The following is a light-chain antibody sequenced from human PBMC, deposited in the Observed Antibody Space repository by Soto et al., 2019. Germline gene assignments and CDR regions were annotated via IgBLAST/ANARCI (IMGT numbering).Light chain of an antibody. Sequence: DIPMTQSPSTLSASVGDRVTITCRASQSIRSWLAWYQQKPGKAPKLLIYDASSLESGVPSRFSGSGSGTEFTLTISSLQPDDFATYYCQQYNSYRTFGQGTKVEIK. J-gene: IGKJ1*01. CDR3: QQYNSYRT. CDR2: DAS. CDR1: QSIRSW. V-gene: IGKV1-5*01.